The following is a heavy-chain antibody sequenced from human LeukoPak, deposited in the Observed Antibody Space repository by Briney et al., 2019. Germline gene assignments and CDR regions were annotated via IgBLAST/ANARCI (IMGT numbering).Heavy chain of an antibody. D-gene: IGHD6-19*01. CDR2: ISWNSGSI. CDR3: VKDSSGWYGIFDY. Sequence: GRSLRLSCAASGFTFDDYAMHWVRQVPGKGLEWVSGISWNSGSIDYADSVKGRFTISRDNAKNSLYLQMNSLRAEDTALYFCVKDSSGWYGIFDYWGQGALVTVSS. V-gene: IGHV3-9*01. CDR1: GFTFDDYA. J-gene: IGHJ4*02.